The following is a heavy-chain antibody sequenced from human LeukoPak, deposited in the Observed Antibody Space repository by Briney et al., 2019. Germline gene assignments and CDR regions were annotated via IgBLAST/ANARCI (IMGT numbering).Heavy chain of an antibody. D-gene: IGHD6-13*01. J-gene: IGHJ4*02. CDR1: GYTFTSYG. V-gene: IGHV1-18*01. Sequence: SVKVSCKASGYTFTSYGISWVRQAPGQGLEWMGWISAYNGNTNYAQKLQGRVTMTTDTSTSTAYMELRSLRSDDTAVYYCAREWLYSSSWYFDYWGQGTLVTVSS. CDR2: ISAYNGNT. CDR3: AREWLYSSSWYFDY.